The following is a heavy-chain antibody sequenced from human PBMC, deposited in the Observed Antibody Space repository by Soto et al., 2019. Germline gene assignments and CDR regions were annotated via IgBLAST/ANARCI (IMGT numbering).Heavy chain of an antibody. CDR3: ASPKYYYDSSGYSLPLHY. V-gene: IGHV1-69*02. J-gene: IGHJ4*02. D-gene: IGHD3-22*01. Sequence: SVKVSCTASGGTFSSYTISWVRQAPGQGLEWMGRIIPILGIANYAQKFQGRVTMTRDTSTSTVYMELSSLRSEDTAVYYCASPKYYYDSSGYSLPLHYWGQGTLVTVSS. CDR2: IIPILGIA. CDR1: GGTFSSYT.